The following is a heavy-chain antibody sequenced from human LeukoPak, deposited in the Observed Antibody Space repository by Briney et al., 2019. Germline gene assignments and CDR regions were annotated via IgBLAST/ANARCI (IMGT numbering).Heavy chain of an antibody. Sequence: GRSLRLSCAASGFTFSSYGMHWVRQAPGKGREWVAVISYDGSNKYYADSVKGRFTISRDNSKNTLYLQMNSLRAEDTAVYYCAYARGSSWTNGMDVWSQGTTVTVSS. CDR1: GFTFSSYG. J-gene: IGHJ6*02. CDR2: ISYDGSNK. V-gene: IGHV3-30*03. D-gene: IGHD6-13*01. CDR3: AYARGSSWTNGMDV.